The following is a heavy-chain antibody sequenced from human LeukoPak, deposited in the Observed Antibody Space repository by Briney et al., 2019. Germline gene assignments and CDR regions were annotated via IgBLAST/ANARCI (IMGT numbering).Heavy chain of an antibody. J-gene: IGHJ3*02. CDR1: GYTFTSYY. D-gene: IGHD3-22*01. CDR3: ARVLGDSSGSDAFDI. Sequence: ASVKVSCKASGYTFTSYYMHWVRQAPGQGLEWMGIINPSGGSTSYAQKFQGSVTMTRDTSTSTVYMELSSLRSEDTAVYYCARVLGDSSGSDAFDIWGQGTMVTVSS. CDR2: INPSGGST. V-gene: IGHV1-46*01.